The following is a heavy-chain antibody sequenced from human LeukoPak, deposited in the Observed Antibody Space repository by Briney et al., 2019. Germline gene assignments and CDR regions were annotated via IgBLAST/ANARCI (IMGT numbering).Heavy chain of an antibody. CDR2: TYYRSRWSL. V-gene: IGHV6-1*01. CDR1: GDSIFTNNVA. CDR3: ARGEYTSFDN. D-gene: IGHD6-6*01. J-gene: IGHJ4*02. Sequence: SQTLSLTCAISGDSIFTNNVAWNWIRQSPSRGLEWLGRTYYRSRWSLDYAVSVKSRITINADTSKNQFSLQLSSVAPEDTAVYYCARGEYTSFDNWGQGTLVTVSS.